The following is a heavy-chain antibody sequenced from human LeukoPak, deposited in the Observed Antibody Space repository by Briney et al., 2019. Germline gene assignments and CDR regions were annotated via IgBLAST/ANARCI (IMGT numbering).Heavy chain of an antibody. CDR3: ARHESNYYYYGMDV. J-gene: IGHJ6*02. V-gene: IGHV4-59*08. D-gene: IGHD6-6*01. CDR1: GGFISSYY. Sequence: SETLSLTCTVSGGFISSYYWSWIRQPPGKGLEWIGYIYYSGSTNYNPSLKSRVTISVDTSENQFSLKLSSVTAADTAVYYCARHESNYYYYGMDVWGQGTTVTVSS. CDR2: IYYSGST.